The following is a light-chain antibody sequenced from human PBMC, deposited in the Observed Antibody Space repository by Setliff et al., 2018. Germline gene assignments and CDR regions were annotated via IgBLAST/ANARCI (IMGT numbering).Light chain of an antibody. CDR1: SSNIGARYD. CDR2: ANN. V-gene: IGLV1-40*01. CDR3: QSYDSSLSGYV. J-gene: IGLJ1*01. Sequence: QSALTQPPSVSGAPGQTVTISCTGSSSNIGARYDVQWNQQLPGTAPKLLIYANNNRPSGVPDRFSGSKSGTSASLAISGLQADDEADYYCQSYDSSLSGYVFGTGTKVTVL.